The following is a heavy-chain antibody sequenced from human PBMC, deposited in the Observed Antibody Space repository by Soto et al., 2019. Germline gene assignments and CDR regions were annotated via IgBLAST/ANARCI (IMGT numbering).Heavy chain of an antibody. D-gene: IGHD3-22*01. CDR1: GYTFTSYG. CDR3: ARDGDYYDSSGCYYYYYGMDV. V-gene: IGHV1-18*04. Sequence: ASVKVSCKASGYTFTSYGISWVRQAPGQGLEWMGWISAYNGNTNYAQKLQGRVTMTTDTSTSTAYMELRSLRSDDTAVYYCARDGDYYDSSGCYYYYYGMDVWGQGTTVTVSS. CDR2: ISAYNGNT. J-gene: IGHJ6*02.